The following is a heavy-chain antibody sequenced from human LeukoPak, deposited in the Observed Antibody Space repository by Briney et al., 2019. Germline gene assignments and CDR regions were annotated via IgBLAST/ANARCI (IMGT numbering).Heavy chain of an antibody. Sequence: ASVKVSCKASGYTFTSYGISWVRQAPGQGLEWRGWISAYNGNTNYAQKLQGRVTMTTDTSTSTAYMDLRSLRSDDTAVYYCARDSPLWFGEFLTGMGYYYYGMDVWGKGTTVTVSS. D-gene: IGHD3-10*01. V-gene: IGHV1-18*04. J-gene: IGHJ6*04. CDR2: ISAYNGNT. CDR3: ARDSPLWFGEFLTGMGYYYYGMDV. CDR1: GYTFTSYG.